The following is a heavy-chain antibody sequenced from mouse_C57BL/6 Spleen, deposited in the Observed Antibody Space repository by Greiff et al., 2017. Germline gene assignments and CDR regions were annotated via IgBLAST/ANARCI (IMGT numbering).Heavy chain of an antibody. CDR3: ARGSHGGYYAMDY. CDR2: ISYDGSN. CDR1: GYSITSGYY. J-gene: IGHJ4*01. V-gene: IGHV3-6*01. Sequence: VQLQQSGPGLVKPSQSLSLTCSVTGYSITSGYYWNWIRQFPGNKLEWMGYISYDGSNNYNPSLKNRISITRDTSKNQFFLKLNSVTTEDTATYYCARGSHGGYYAMDYWGQGTSVTVSS.